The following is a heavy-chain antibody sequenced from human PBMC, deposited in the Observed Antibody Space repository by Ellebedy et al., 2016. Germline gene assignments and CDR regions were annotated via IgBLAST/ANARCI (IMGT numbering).Heavy chain of an antibody. D-gene: IGHD3-16*01. CDR1: GGPFSSYA. V-gene: IGHV1-69*04. J-gene: IGHJ6*02. CDR3: ARSHFGGSYGMDV. CDR2: IIPILGIA. Sequence: ASVKVSCKASGGPFSSYAISWVRQAPGQGLEWMGRIIPILGIANYAQKLQGRVTITADKSTSTAYMELSSLRSEDTAVYYCARSHFGGSYGMDVWGQGTTVTVSS.